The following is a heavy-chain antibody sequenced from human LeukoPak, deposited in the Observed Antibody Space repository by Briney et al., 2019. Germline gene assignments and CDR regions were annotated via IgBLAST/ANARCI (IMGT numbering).Heavy chain of an antibody. CDR1: GFNFNNFA. J-gene: IGHJ4*02. CDR2: MTGPADTT. CDR3: AKGAKIDH. Sequence: GGSLTLSCAASGFNFNNFAMSWVRQAPGKGLEWLSAMTGPADTTYYAESVKGRFTISRDYSKSMVFLQMNSLRVEDTAIYYCAKGAKIDHWGQGTLVTVSS. V-gene: IGHV3-23*01.